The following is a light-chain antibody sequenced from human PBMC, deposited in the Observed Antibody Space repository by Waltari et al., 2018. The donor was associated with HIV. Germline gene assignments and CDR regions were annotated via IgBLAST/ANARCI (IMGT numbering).Light chain of an antibody. Sequence: EIVMTQSPATLSVSPGERATLSCRTSQSVSSNLAWYQQKPGQAPRLLIYGASTRATGIPARFSGSGSGTEFTLTISSLQSEDFAVYYCQQYNNWPPVTFGPGTKVDIK. CDR1: QSVSSN. CDR2: GAS. CDR3: QQYNNWPPVT. J-gene: IGKJ3*01. V-gene: IGKV3-15*01.